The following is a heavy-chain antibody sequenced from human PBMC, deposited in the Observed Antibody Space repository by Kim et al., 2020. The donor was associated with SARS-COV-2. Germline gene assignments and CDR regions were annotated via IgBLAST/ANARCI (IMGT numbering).Heavy chain of an antibody. CDR1: GSTFNTLA. V-gene: IGHV3-30-3*02. CDR3: AKEWGPVSIFGVGDVFDI. J-gene: IGHJ3*02. Sequence: GGSLRLSCAASGSTFNTLAFHWVRQAPGKGLEWVSIISNDGTNAYYADSVKGRFTISRDNSKNTVYLEMNSLRPEDTALYFCAKEWGPVSIFGVGDVFDIWGQGTMVIVSS. CDR2: ISNDGTNA. D-gene: IGHD3-3*01.